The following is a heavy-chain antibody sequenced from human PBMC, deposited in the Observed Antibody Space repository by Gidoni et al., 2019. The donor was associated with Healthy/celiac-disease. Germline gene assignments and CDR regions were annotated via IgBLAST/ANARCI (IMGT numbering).Heavy chain of an antibody. Sequence: QVQLQLSGPGPVMASQTRSITCAISGDSASTNCAASYRIGRSPSSSLAWMGRTYYRTNWYNDYSVSVESRMTINPNTSRNQFSLQLNSVTHEDTAVYYCARDRGPASRGSVWKGCWFDPWGQGTLVTVSS. D-gene: IGHD1-1*01. J-gene: IGHJ5*02. CDR1: GDSASTNCAA. V-gene: IGHV6-1*01. CDR3: ARDRGPASRGSVWKGCWFDP. CDR2: TYYRTNWYN.